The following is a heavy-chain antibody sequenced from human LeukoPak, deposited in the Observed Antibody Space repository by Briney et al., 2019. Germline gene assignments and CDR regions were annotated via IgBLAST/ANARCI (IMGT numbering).Heavy chain of an antibody. V-gene: IGHV4-59*08. CDR2: IYYSGST. CDR1: GGSFSGYY. CDR3: ARLRDYDFWSGYYQNYYYGMDV. Sequence: SETLSLTCAVYGGSFSGYYWSWIRQPPGKGLEWIGYIYYSGSTNYNPSLKSRVTISVDTSKNQFSLKLSSVTAADTAVYYCARLRDYDFWSGYYQNYYYGMDVWGQGTTVTVSS. J-gene: IGHJ6*02. D-gene: IGHD3-3*01.